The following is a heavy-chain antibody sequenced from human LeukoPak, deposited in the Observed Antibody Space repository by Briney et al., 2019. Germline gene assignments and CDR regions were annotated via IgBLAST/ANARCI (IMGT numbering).Heavy chain of an antibody. CDR3: ARAPRWEPLGDY. D-gene: IGHD1-26*01. J-gene: IGHJ4*02. CDR1: GGTFSSYA. CDR2: ISAYNGNT. Sequence: ASVKVSCKASGGTFSSYAISWVRQAPGQGLEWMGWISAYNGNTNYAQKLQGRVTMTTDTSTSTAYMELRSLRSDDTAVYYCARAPRWEPLGDYWGQGTLVTVSS. V-gene: IGHV1-18*01.